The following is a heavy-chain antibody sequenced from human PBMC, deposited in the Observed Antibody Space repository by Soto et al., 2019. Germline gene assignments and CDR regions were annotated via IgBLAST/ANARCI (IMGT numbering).Heavy chain of an antibody. CDR3: ARGLIAARPDFDYFDY. D-gene: IGHD6-6*01. J-gene: IGHJ4*02. Sequence: QVQLVESGGGVVQPGRSLRLSCAASGFTFSSYGMHWVRQAPGKGLEWVAVIWYDGSNKCYADSVKGRFTIARDNSKKTLSLQMNSLRAEDTAVYYCARGLIAARPDFDYFDYWGQGTLVTVSS. CDR1: GFTFSSYG. V-gene: IGHV3-33*01. CDR2: IWYDGSNK.